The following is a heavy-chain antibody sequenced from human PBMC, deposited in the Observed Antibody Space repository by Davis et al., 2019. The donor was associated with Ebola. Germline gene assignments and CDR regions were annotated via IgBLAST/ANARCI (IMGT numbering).Heavy chain of an antibody. CDR1: GFTFSTYA. CDR3: AKQRGVGAIDYDY. V-gene: IGHV3-23*01. Sequence: GSLRLSCAASGFTFSTYAMGWVRQAPGKGLEWVSDISSGGGAPYYADSVKGRFTTFRDNPKNTLYLQMNSLGADDTAVYYCAKQRGVGAIDYDYWGRGTVVTVSS. D-gene: IGHD1-26*01. CDR2: ISSGGGAP. J-gene: IGHJ4*02.